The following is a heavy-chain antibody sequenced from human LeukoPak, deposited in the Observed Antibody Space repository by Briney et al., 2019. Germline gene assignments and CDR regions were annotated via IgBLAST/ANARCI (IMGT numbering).Heavy chain of an antibody. J-gene: IGHJ4*02. V-gene: IGHV1-69*06. CDR2: IIPIFGTA. CDR3: ASASGSYRYQGNY. Sequence: SVKVSCKASGGTFSSYAISWVRQAPGQGLEWMGGIIPIFGTANYAQKFQGRVTITADKSTSTAYMELSSLRSEDTAVYYCASASGSYRYQGNYWGQGTLVTVSS. CDR1: GGTFSSYA. D-gene: IGHD3-16*02.